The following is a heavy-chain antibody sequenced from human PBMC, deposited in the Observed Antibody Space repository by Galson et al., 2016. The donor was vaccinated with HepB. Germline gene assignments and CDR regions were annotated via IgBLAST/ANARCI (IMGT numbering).Heavy chain of an antibody. V-gene: IGHV2-70*11. CDR2: IDWDGDQ. CDR1: GFSLESTRMC. D-gene: IGHD1-7*01. Sequence: PALVKPPQTLTLTCTFSGFSLESTRMCVNWIRQPPGKPLEWLARIDWDGDQYYSKSLKTRLTISKDTSKNLVVLTMTNMDPVDTATYYCARSNHWNYMVYGMGVWGRGTTVIVSS. J-gene: IGHJ6*02. CDR3: ARSNHWNYMVYGMGV.